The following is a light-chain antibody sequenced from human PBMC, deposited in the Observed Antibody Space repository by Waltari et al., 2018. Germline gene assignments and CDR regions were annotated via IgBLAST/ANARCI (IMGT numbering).Light chain of an antibody. V-gene: IGKV3-20*01. J-gene: IGKJ2*03. CDR2: GAS. Sequence: EIVLTQSPGTLSLSPGEGATLSCRASQSVSSSYLAWYQQKPGQAPRHLISGASNRATDIPDRFTGSGSGTDFTLTINRLEPEDFAVYYCQQYGNSRGSFGQGTKLEIK. CDR3: QQYGNSRGS. CDR1: QSVSSSY.